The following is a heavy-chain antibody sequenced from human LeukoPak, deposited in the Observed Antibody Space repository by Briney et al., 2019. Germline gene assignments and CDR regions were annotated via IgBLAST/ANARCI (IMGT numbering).Heavy chain of an antibody. CDR2: IYYSGST. J-gene: IGHJ3*02. Sequence: SETLSLTCTVSGYSISTSYYWGWIRQPPGKGLEWIGSIYYSGSTYYNPSLKSRVTISVDTSKNQFSLKLSSVTAADTAVYYCARVFGATMARGAFDIWGQGTMVTVSS. CDR3: ARVFGATMARGAFDI. V-gene: IGHV4-38-2*02. CDR1: GYSISTSYY. D-gene: IGHD3-10*01.